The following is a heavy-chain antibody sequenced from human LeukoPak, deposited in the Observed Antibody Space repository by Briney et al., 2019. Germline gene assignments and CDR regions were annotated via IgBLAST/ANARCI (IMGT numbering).Heavy chain of an antibody. CDR1: GFTFDNAW. V-gene: IGHV3-15*01. J-gene: IGHJ4*02. CDR3: TTVGTTSPIAEEYFDY. CDR2: VKSKTDGGTT. D-gene: IGHD1-26*01. Sequence: GGSLRLSCAASGFTFDNAWMNWVRQAPGKGLEWVGRVKSKTDGGTTDYAAPVKGRFTISRDDSVNTLFLQLNSLKTEDTALYYCTTVGTTSPIAEEYFDYWGQGTLVTVSS.